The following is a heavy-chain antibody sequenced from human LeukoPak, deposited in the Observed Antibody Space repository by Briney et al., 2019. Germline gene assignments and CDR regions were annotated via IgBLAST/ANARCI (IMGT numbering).Heavy chain of an antibody. J-gene: IGHJ4*02. CDR2: ISTSSSTM. D-gene: IGHD2/OR15-2a*01. CDR3: ARDFNMAIYYFDY. CDR1: GFTFSSYS. Sequence: GGSLRLSCAASGFTFSSYSMNWVRQAPGKGLEWISYISTSSSTMYYAHFVKGRFTISRDNAQSSLYLQMNSLRAEDTAVYYCARDFNMAIYYFDYWGQGTLVTVSS. V-gene: IGHV3-48*04.